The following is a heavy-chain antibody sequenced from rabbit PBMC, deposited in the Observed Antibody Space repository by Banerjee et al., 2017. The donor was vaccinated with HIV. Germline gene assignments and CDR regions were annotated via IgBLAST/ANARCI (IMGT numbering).Heavy chain of an antibody. V-gene: IGHV1S43*01. Sequence: QQQLEESGGGLVKPGGTLTLTCKASGIDFSSYYYMCWVRQAPGKGLELIACIYTDSGTTCYASWAKGRFTISKASSTTVTLQMTSLTGADTATYFCARDLAAVTGWNFGLWGPGTLVTVS. CDR1: GIDFSSYYY. CDR3: ARDLAAVTGWNFGL. D-gene: IGHD7-1*01. J-gene: IGHJ4*01. CDR2: IYTDSGTT.